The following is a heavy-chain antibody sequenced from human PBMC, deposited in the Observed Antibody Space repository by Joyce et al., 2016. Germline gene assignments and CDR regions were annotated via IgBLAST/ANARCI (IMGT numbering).Heavy chain of an antibody. J-gene: IGHJ4*02. D-gene: IGHD4-17*01. Sequence: EVQLLDSGGGLVQPGGSLRLCCAASGFTFSSYAMSWVRQAPGKGLEWVSAISGSGDSTYYADSVKGRFTISRDNSKNTLYLQMNGLRAEDTAVYYCAKDDDYGDPSVDYWGQGTLVTVSS. CDR3: AKDDDYGDPSVDY. V-gene: IGHV3-23*01. CDR1: GFTFSSYA. CDR2: ISGSGDST.